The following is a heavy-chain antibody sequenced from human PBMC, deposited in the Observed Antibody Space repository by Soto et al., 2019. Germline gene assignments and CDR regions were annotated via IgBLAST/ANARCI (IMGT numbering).Heavy chain of an antibody. CDR1: VGSISSYY. V-gene: IGHV4-59*12. Sequence: PSETLSLTCTVSVGSISSYYWSWIRQPPGKGLEWIGYIYYSGSTNYNPSLKSRVTISVDTSKNTFSLKLSSVTAADTAVYYCARMVAAAGTWDHWGQGTPVTVSS. J-gene: IGHJ4*02. CDR2: IYYSGST. CDR3: ARMVAAAGTWDH. D-gene: IGHD6-13*01.